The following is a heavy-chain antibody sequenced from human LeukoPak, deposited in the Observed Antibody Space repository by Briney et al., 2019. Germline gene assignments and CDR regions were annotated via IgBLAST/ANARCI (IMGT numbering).Heavy chain of an antibody. D-gene: IGHD6-19*01. V-gene: IGHV4-59*08. CDR3: ARHHGTAGHFDY. CDR1: GGSISSYY. Sequence: SETLSLTCTVSGGSISSYYWSWIRQPPGKGLEWIGYIYYSGSTNCNPSLKSRVTISVDTSKNQFSLKLSSVTAADTAVYYCARHHGTAGHFDYWGQGTLVTVSS. CDR2: IYYSGST. J-gene: IGHJ4*02.